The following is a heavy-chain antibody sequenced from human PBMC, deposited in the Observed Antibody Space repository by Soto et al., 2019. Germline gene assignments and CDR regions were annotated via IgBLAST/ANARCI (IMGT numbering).Heavy chain of an antibody. V-gene: IGHV2-5*02. CDR1: GFSLSTSGVG. CDR3: AHTPTGFDAFDI. Sequence: SGPTLVNPTQTLTLTCTFSGFSLSTSGVGVGWIRQPPGKALEWLALIYWDGDKRYSPSLKSRLTITKDTSKNQVDRTMTNMDPVDTATYYCAHTPTGFDAFDIWGQGTMVTVSS. CDR2: IYWDGDK. D-gene: IGHD1-1*01. J-gene: IGHJ3*02.